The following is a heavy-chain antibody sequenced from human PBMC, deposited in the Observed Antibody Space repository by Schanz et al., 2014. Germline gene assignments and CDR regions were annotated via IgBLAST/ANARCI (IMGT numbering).Heavy chain of an antibody. CDR1: GFTFSSHC. CDR3: AKGRFGELSAFDI. V-gene: IGHV3-74*01. D-gene: IGHD3-10*01. J-gene: IGHJ3*02. CDR2: INSVGSNT. Sequence: EVQLVQSGGGLVQPGGSLRLSCAASGFTFSSHCMHWVRQDPGKGLVWVARINSVGSNTDYADSVTGRFTISRDNAKNSLFLQMNSLISEDTAVYYCAKGRFGELSAFDIWGQGTMVTVSS.